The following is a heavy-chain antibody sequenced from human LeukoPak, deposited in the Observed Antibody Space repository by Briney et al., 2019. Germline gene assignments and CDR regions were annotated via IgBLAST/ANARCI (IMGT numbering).Heavy chain of an antibody. CDR1: GFTFSSFW. Sequence: GGSLRLSCSASGFTFSSFWMGRVRQAPGKGLEWVASIRWDDERHHVDSVTGRFAVSRDNAKNSLYLQMNRLRAEDTAVYFCSRITTNGYFEYWGQAAMVTVSS. D-gene: IGHD1-1*01. J-gene: IGHJ4*02. V-gene: IGHV3-7*01. CDR2: IRWDDER. CDR3: SRITTNGYFEY.